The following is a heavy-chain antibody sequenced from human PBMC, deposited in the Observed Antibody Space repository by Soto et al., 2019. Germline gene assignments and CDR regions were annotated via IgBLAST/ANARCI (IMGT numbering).Heavy chain of an antibody. D-gene: IGHD2-2*01. CDR2: INPNSGGT. Sequence: ASVKVSCKASGYTFTCYYMHWVRQAPGQGLEWMGWINPNSGGTNYAQKFQGWVTMTRDTSISTAYMELSRLRSDDTAVYYCARANVVVPAATSTYYMDVWGKGTTVTVSS. CDR3: ARANVVVPAATSTYYMDV. J-gene: IGHJ6*03. CDR1: GYTFTCYY. V-gene: IGHV1-2*04.